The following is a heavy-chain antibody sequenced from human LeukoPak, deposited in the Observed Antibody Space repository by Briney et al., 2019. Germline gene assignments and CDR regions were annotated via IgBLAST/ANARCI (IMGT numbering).Heavy chain of an antibody. J-gene: IGHJ4*02. Sequence: GGSLRLSCVASGFTFSTYGMNWVRQAPGKGLEWLAYISSGSSAIYYADSVKGRFTISRDNAKNSLYLQINSLRAEDTAVYYCARDRHTSNWYLRFLLGYWGQGTLVTVSS. CDR3: ARDRHTSNWYLRFLLGY. V-gene: IGHV3-48*01. CDR1: GFTFSTYG. D-gene: IGHD6-13*01. CDR2: ISSGSSAI.